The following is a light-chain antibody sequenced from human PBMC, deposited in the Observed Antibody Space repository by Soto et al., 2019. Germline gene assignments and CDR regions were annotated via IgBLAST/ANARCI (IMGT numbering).Light chain of an antibody. Sequence: DIVMTQSPDSLAVSLGERATINCKSSQTVLHSPNNKNYLVWYQQKPGQPPKMLMYWASTRASGVPDRFSGSGSGTDFTLTISSLQAEDVAVYYCQQYYSSPITFGQGSKLEIK. CDR2: WAS. CDR1: QTVLHSPNNKNY. J-gene: IGKJ2*01. V-gene: IGKV4-1*01. CDR3: QQYYSSPIT.